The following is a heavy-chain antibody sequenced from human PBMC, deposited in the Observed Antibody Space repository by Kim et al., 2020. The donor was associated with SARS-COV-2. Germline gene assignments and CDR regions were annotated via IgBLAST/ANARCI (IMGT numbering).Heavy chain of an antibody. J-gene: IGHJ6*02. Sequence: GGSLRLSCAASGFTFSSYGMHWVRQAPGKGLEWVAVISYDGSNKYYADSVKGRFTISRDNSKNTLYLQMNSLRAEDTAVYYCANLIGGGGSSYNGYGVYYYYYGMDVWGQGTTVTVSS. V-gene: IGHV3-30*18. D-gene: IGHD2-15*01. CDR3: ANLIGGGGSSYNGYGVYYYYYGMDV. CDR2: ISYDGSNK. CDR1: GFTFSSYG.